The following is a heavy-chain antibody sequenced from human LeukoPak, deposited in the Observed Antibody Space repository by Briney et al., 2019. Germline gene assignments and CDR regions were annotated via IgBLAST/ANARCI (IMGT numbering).Heavy chain of an antibody. D-gene: IGHD6-13*01. CDR2: IYHSGST. CDR3: ARLAHTSTWYASFDS. V-gene: IGHV4-38-2*01. Sequence: SETLSLTCAVSGYSISSGYYWGWIRQPPGKGLEWIASIYHSGSTYYNPSLKSRVTISIDTSKNQFSLKLSSVTVTDTAVYYCARLAHTSTWYASFDSWGQGTLVTVSS. CDR1: GYSISSGYY. J-gene: IGHJ4*02.